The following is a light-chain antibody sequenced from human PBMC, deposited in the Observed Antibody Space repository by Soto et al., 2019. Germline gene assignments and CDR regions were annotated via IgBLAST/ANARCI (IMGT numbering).Light chain of an antibody. CDR1: QSVRSN. CDR3: KQYNNLPRT. CDR2: GAS. J-gene: IGKJ1*01. V-gene: IGKV3-15*01. Sequence: VLRHSSPNLYESAGERAARSCSASQSVRSNLARYPQKPGQAPRLLIYGASSWATGIPDRFSGSGSGTEFTLPISSLQSEDFAAYYCKQYNNLPRTFGQGPKVDI.